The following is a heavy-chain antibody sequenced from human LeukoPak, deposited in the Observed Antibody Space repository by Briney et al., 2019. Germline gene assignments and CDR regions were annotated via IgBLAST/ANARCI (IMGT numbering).Heavy chain of an antibody. CDR1: GGSISGYY. CDR2: IHYSGST. V-gene: IGHV4-59*01. J-gene: IGHJ4*02. D-gene: IGHD1-26*01. CDR3: ARMYSGTSYYFDY. Sequence: SETLSLTCSVSGGSISGYYWTWIRQPPGKGLEWIGYIHYSGSTTYNPSLKSRVTISVDTSQNQFSLKLSSVTAADTAMYHCARMYSGTSYYFDYWGQGTLVTVSS.